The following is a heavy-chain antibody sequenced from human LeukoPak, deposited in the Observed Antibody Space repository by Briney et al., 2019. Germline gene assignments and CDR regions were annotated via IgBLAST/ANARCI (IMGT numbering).Heavy chain of an antibody. CDR3: AREKFAYYYDSSGYSYYYGMDV. CDR1: GYSFTSYW. CDR2: IYPGDSDT. J-gene: IGHJ6*02. Sequence: GESLKISCKGSGYSFTSYWIGWVRQMPGKGLEWMGIIYPGDSDTRYSPSFQGQVTISADKSISTAYLQWSSLKASDTAMYYCAREKFAYYYDSSGYSYYYGMDVWGQGTTVTVSS. D-gene: IGHD3-22*01. V-gene: IGHV5-51*01.